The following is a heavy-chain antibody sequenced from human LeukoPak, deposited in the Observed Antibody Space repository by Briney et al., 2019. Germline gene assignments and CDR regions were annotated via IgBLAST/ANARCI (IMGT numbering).Heavy chain of an antibody. D-gene: IGHD2-8*02. CDR2: ISGSGGST. Sequence: RPGGSLRLSCAASGFTFSSYAMSWVRQAPGKGLEWVSAISGSGGSTYYADSVKGRFTISRDNSKNTLYLQMNSLRAEDTAMYYCARDRNTGYGMDVWGQGTTVTVSS. CDR1: GFTFSSYA. J-gene: IGHJ6*02. CDR3: ARDRNTGYGMDV. V-gene: IGHV3-23*01.